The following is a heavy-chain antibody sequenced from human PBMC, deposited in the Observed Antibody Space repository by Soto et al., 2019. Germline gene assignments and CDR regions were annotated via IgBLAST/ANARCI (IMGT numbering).Heavy chain of an antibody. CDR1: GGSISSYY. V-gene: IGHV4-59*08. CDR2: IYYSGST. D-gene: IGHD3-22*01. J-gene: IGHJ4*02. CDR3: ARVDYYDSSVNFDY. Sequence: SETLSLTCTVSGGSISSYYWSWIRQPPGKGLEWIGYIYYSGSTNYNPSLKSRVTISVDTSKNQFSLKLSSVTAADTAVYYCARVDYYDSSVNFDYWGQGTLVTVSS.